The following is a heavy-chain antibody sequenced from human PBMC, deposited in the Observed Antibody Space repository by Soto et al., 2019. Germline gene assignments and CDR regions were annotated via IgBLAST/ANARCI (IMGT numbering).Heavy chain of an antibody. D-gene: IGHD2-2*01. CDR1: GYTLTELS. J-gene: IGHJ6*02. CDR2: FDPEDGET. V-gene: IGHV1-24*01. Sequence: ASVKVSCKVSGYTLTELSMHWVRQAPGKGLEWMGGFDPEDGETIYAQKFQGRVTMTEDTSTDTAYMELSSLRSEDTAVYYCARDSGRSDVVPAAISAMDVWGQGTTVTVSS. CDR3: ARDSGRSDVVPAAISAMDV.